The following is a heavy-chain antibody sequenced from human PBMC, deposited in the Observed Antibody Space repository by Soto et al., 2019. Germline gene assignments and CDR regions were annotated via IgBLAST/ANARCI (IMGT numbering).Heavy chain of an antibody. J-gene: IGHJ1*01. CDR3: ARDVCGGDCYYGEYFQH. D-gene: IGHD2-21*01. Sequence: EVQLVESGGGLVQPGGSLRLSCAASGFTFSSYWMSWVRQAPGKGLEWVANIKQDGSEKYYVDSVKGRFTISRDNAKNSLYLQMNSLRAEDTAVYYCARDVCGGDCYYGEYFQHWGQGTLVTVSS. CDR2: IKQDGSEK. CDR1: GFTFSSYW. V-gene: IGHV3-7*01.